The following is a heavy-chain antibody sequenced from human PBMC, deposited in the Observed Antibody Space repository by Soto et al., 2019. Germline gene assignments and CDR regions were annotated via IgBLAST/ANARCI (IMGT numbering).Heavy chain of an antibody. Sequence: GGSLRLSCAASGFTFSSYWMNWVRQAPGKGLEWVSYISSSGSTIYYADSVKGRFTISRDNAKNSLYLQMNSLRAEDTAVYYCASSPVYGDYEGVVDYWGQGTLVTVSS. CDR2: ISSSGSTI. D-gene: IGHD4-17*01. CDR1: GFTFSSYW. J-gene: IGHJ4*02. CDR3: ASSPVYGDYEGVVDY. V-gene: IGHV3-48*04.